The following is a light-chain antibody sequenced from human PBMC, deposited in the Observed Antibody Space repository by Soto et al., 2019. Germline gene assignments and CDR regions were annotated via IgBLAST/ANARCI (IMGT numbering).Light chain of an antibody. CDR3: QQYNNSPWT. V-gene: IGKV1-5*01. CDR2: GAS. Sequence: DIQMTQSPSTLSASVGDRVTITCRASQSFSDWLAWYQQXXXKAPKLLIYGASNLESGVPSRFSGSGSGTEFTLTINSLQPDDFATYYCQQYNNSPWTFGQGTKVVIK. CDR1: QSFSDW. J-gene: IGKJ1*01.